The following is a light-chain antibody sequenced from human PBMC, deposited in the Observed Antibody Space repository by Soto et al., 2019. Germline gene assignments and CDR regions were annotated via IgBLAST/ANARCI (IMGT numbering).Light chain of an antibody. CDR2: AAS. CDR3: LQHSTYPLT. CDR1: QGIRND. Sequence: DIQMTQFPSSLSASVGDRVTITCRASQGIRNDLAWYQQKPGKAPKRLIYAASSLLSGVPSRFSGSGSGTEFTLAISSLQPEDFATFYCLQHSTYPLTFGQGTKVEIK. V-gene: IGKV1-17*01. J-gene: IGKJ1*01.